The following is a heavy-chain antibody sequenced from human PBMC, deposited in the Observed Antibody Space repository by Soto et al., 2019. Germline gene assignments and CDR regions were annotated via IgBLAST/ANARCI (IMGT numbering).Heavy chain of an antibody. V-gene: IGHV1-69*06. J-gene: IGHJ6*02. CDR2: IIPIFGTA. Sequence: ASVKVSFKASGGTFSSYAISWVRQALGQGLEWMGGIIPIFGTANYAQKFQGRVTITADKSTSTAYMELSSLRSEDTAVYYCASHYDISYYYGMDVWGQGTTVTVSS. CDR3: ASHYDISYYYGMDV. D-gene: IGHD3-9*01. CDR1: GGTFSSYA.